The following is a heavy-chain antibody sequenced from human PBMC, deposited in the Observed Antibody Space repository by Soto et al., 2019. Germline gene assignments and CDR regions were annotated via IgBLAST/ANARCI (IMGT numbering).Heavy chain of an antibody. CDR2: IWYDGSNK. CDR1: GFTFISYG. CDR3: ARVVPEYYDILTGYYNDY. D-gene: IGHD3-9*01. V-gene: IGHV3-33*01. Sequence: GGSXRLSCAASGFTFISYGMHWVRQAPGKGLEWVAVIWYDGSNKYYADSVKGRFTISRDNSKNTLYLQMNSLRAEDTAVYYCARVVPEYYDILTGYYNDYWGQATLVTVSS. J-gene: IGHJ4*02.